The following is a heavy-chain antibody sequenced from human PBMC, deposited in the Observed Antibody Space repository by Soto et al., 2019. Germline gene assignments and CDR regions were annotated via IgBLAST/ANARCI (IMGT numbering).Heavy chain of an antibody. CDR2: ISGSGGST. J-gene: IGHJ4*02. V-gene: IGHV3-23*01. CDR3: AKAAELYDSPDY. Sequence: PGWSLRLSCTASGSTFSSYAMSWVRQAPGKGLEWVSAISGSGGSTYYADSVKGRFTISRDNSKNTLYLQMNSLRAEDTAVYYCAKAAELYDSPDYWGQGTLVTVSS. D-gene: IGHD3-22*01. CDR1: GSTFSSYA.